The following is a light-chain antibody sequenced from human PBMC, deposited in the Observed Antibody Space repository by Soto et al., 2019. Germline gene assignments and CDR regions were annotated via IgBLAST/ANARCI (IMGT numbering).Light chain of an antibody. J-gene: IGKJ2*01. Sequence: EIVLTQSPGTLSLSPGERATLSCRTSQTVSSTYLAWYQQKRGQAPGLLIYGTSNRAPGIPDRFSGSGSGTDFTLTISRLEPEDFAVYHCQLYGSSPLYSFAQGTELEIK. V-gene: IGKV3-20*01. CDR1: QTVSSTY. CDR3: QLYGSSPLYS. CDR2: GTS.